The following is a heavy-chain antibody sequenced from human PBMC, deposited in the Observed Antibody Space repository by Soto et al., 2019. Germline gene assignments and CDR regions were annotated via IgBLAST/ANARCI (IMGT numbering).Heavy chain of an antibody. CDR2: MNPDSGDT. J-gene: IGHJ4*02. CDR3: ARSPDFWSGYYSGHHFDY. V-gene: IGHV1-8*01. D-gene: IGHD3-3*01. CDR1: GYTFTSFD. Sequence: ALVKVARKASGYTFTSFDINWVRQADGQGLEWMGWMNPDSGDTGYAQKFQGRVTMTRTTSISTAYMELRSLRSEDTAVYYCARSPDFWSGYYSGHHFDYWGQGTLVTVSS.